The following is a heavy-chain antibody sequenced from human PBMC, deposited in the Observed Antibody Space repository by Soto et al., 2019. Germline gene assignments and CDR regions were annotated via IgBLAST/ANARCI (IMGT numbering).Heavy chain of an antibody. CDR3: ARVGTNYYDSSGYYFGFDY. CDR1: GYSFTSYW. V-gene: IGHV5-51*01. D-gene: IGHD3-22*01. J-gene: IGHJ4*02. CDR2: IYPGDSDT. Sequence: PGESLKISCKGSGYSFTSYWIGWVRQMPGKGLEWMGIIYPGDSDTRYSPSFQGQVTISADKSISTAYLQWSSLKASDTATYYCARVGTNYYDSSGYYFGFDYWGQGTLVTVS.